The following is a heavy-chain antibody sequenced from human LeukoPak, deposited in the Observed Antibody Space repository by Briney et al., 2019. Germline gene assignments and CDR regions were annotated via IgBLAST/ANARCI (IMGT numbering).Heavy chain of an antibody. D-gene: IGHD3-22*01. CDR2: ISGPGSST. V-gene: IGHV3-23*01. J-gene: IGHJ4*02. Sequence: PGGSLRLSCAASGFTFGDYFMSWIRQAPGKGLEWVSTISGPGSSTYSADSVKGRFTISRDNSKNTLYLQMHSLRAEDTAIYYCAKPSRDFDSSGYSHFDYWGQGTLVTVSS. CDR3: AKPSRDFDSSGYSHFDY. CDR1: GFTFGDYF.